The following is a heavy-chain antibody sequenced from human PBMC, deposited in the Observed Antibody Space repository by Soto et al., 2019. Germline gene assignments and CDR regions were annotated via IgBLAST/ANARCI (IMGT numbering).Heavy chain of an antibody. V-gene: IGHV3-7*01. Sequence: HPGGSLRLTGSASVLSFDKYYMSWVRQAPGKGPEWVANIKPDGSEQYYVDSVKGRFTISRDNANNSLYLQMNSLRAEDTAVYFCARVNWNYYYGFYAWGQGTTVPVSS. CDR1: VLSFDKYY. J-gene: IGHJ6*02. CDR2: IKPDGSEQ. CDR3: ARVNWNYYYGFYA. D-gene: IGHD1-20*01.